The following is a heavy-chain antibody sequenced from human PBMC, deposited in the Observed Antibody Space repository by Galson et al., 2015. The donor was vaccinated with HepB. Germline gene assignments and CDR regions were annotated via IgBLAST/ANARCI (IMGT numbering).Heavy chain of an antibody. CDR2: TYYRSKWYN. Sequence: CAIPGDSVSSNSAAWNWIRQSPSRGLEWLGRTYYRSKWYNDYAVSVKSRITNNPDTSKNQFSLQLNSVTPEDTAVYYCARGLWDGDAWFDPWGQGTLVTVSS. CDR3: ARGLWDGDAWFDP. D-gene: IGHD4-17*01. CDR1: GDSVSSNSAA. V-gene: IGHV6-1*01. J-gene: IGHJ5*02.